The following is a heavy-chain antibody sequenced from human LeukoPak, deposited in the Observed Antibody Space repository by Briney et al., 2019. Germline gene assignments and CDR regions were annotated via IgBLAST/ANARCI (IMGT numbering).Heavy chain of an antibody. J-gene: IGHJ4*02. CDR2: IYPGDSDS. V-gene: IGHV5-51*01. CDR1: GYSFTSYW. D-gene: IGHD3-9*01. CDR3: ARREYYDILTGYWYDY. Sequence: GESLQICCKGSGYSFTSYWIGGVREIPGKVLEGMGIIYPGDSDSRYTPSFQGQVNISVDKSSSTAYLQWSSLKASDTAMYSCARREYYDILTGYWYDYWGQGTLVTVSS.